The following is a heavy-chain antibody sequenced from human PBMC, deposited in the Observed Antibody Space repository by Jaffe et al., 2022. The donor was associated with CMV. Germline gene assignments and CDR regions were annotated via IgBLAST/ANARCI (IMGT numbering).Heavy chain of an antibody. V-gene: IGHV4-59*08. CDR1: GDSISSYY. J-gene: IGHJ6*03. CDR3: ARLEMATSTGDYYYMDV. Sequence: QVQLQESGPGLVKPSETLSLTCTVSGDSISSYYWTWIRQPPGKGLEWIGYIYYSGSANYSPSLKSRVTISLDTSKNQMSLKLGSVTAADTAVYYCARLEMATSTGDYYYMDVWGKGTTVTVSS. D-gene: IGHD5-12*01. CDR2: IYYSGSA.